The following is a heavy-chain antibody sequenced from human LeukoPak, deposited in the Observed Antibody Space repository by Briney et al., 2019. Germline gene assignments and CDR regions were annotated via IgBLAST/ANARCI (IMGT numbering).Heavy chain of an antibody. D-gene: IGHD3-22*01. CDR3: AMTYYYDSSGYYCAY. CDR2: IYPGDSDT. CDR1: GYSFTSYW. V-gene: IGHV5-51*01. J-gene: IGHJ4*02. Sequence: GESLKISCNGSGYSFTSYWIGWVRQMPGKGLEWMGIIYPGDSDTRYSPSFQGQVTISADKSISTAYLQWSSLKASDTAMYYCAMTYYYDSSGYYCAYWGQGTLVTVS.